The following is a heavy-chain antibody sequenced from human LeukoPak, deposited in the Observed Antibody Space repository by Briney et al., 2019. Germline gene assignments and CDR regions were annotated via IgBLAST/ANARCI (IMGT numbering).Heavy chain of an antibody. CDR3: ARTYDSSGYAHDY. CDR1: GGSFSGYY. Sequence: KPSETLSLTCAVYGGSFSGYYWSWIRQPPGKGLEWIGEINHSGSTNYNPSLKSRVTMSVDTSKNQFSLKLSSVTAADTAVYYCARTYDSSGYAHDYWGQGTLVTVSS. CDR2: INHSGST. V-gene: IGHV4-34*01. D-gene: IGHD3-22*01. J-gene: IGHJ4*02.